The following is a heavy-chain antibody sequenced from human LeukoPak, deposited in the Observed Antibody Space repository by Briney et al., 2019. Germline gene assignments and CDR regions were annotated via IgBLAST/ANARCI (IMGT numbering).Heavy chain of an antibody. J-gene: IGHJ4*02. D-gene: IGHD3-22*01. CDR1: GFTFDDYA. V-gene: IGHV3-43D*03. CDR2: ISWDGGST. Sequence: GGSLRLSCAASGFTFDDYAMHWVRQAPGKGLEWVSLISWDGGSTYYADSVKGLFTISRDNSKNSLYLQMNSLRAEDTALYYCAKDSYYDSSGYPDYWGQGTLVTVSS. CDR3: AKDSYYDSSGYPDY.